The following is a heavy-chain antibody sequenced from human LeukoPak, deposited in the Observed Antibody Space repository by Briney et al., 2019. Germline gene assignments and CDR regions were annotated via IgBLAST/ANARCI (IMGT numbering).Heavy chain of an antibody. J-gene: IGHJ4*02. D-gene: IGHD4-17*01. V-gene: IGHV4-39*07. Sequence: SETLSLTCTVSGGSIRSSYYYWSWIRQPPGKGLEWIGEINHSGSTNYNPSLKSRVTISVDTSKNQFSLKLSSVTAADTAVYYCARIGYGAGYWGQGTLVTVSS. CDR3: ARIGYGAGY. CDR2: INHSGST. CDR1: GGSIRSSYYY.